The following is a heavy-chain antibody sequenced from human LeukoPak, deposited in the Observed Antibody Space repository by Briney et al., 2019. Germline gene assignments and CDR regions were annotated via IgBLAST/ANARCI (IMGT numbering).Heavy chain of an antibody. D-gene: IGHD3-22*01. CDR1: GFTFSSYA. J-gene: IGHJ4*02. CDR2: ISGSGGNT. Sequence: PGGSLRLSCAASGFTFSSYAMSWVRQAPGKGLEWVSAISGSGGNTYYADSVKGRFTISRDNSKDTLYLQMNSLRAEDTAVYYCAKCYYDDNPPGDYWGQGTLVTVSS. V-gene: IGHV3-23*01. CDR3: AKCYYDDNPPGDY.